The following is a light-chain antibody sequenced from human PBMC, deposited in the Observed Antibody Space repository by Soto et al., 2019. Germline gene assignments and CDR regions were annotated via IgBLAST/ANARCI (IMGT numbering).Light chain of an antibody. CDR2: LGS. Sequence: DIVMTQSPLSLAVTPGEPASISCRSSQSLLHSNGYSYFDWYLQKPGQSPQLLIYLGSNRASGVPDRVRGSGSGTDFTLKSSRVAAEDVGVYYCRQALQTPRTFGQGTRLAIK. CDR3: RQALQTPRT. J-gene: IGKJ5*01. V-gene: IGKV2-28*01. CDR1: QSLLHSNGYSY.